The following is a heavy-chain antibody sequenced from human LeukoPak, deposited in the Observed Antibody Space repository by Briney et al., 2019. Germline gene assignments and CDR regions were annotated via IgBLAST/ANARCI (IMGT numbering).Heavy chain of an antibody. Sequence: PSETLSLTCAVSGDSVNNINYYWGWIRQPPGKGLEWIGSIYFSGTTYYSPSLQSRVTVSLDTSKNQFSLRLSSVTAADTAIYYCATYGLRLRFDNRGQGTLVAVSS. CDR2: IYFSGTT. CDR3: ATYGLRLRFDN. V-gene: IGHV4-39*01. J-gene: IGHJ4*02. CDR1: GDSVNNINYY. D-gene: IGHD5-12*01.